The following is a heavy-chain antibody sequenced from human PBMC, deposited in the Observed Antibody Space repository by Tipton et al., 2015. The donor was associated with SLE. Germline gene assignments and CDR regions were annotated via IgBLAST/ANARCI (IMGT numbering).Heavy chain of an antibody. Sequence: SLRLSCAAPGFTFSSYSMNWVRQAPGKGLEWVTYISSSSSYIFSADSVKGRFTISRDNAKNALYLQMHSLTAEDTAVYYCARGLITAAVRDDAFDMWGQETMVTVSS. J-gene: IGHJ3*02. CDR2: ISSSSSYI. D-gene: IGHD6-13*01. V-gene: IGHV3-21*01. CDR1: GFTFSSYS. CDR3: ARGLITAAVRDDAFDM.